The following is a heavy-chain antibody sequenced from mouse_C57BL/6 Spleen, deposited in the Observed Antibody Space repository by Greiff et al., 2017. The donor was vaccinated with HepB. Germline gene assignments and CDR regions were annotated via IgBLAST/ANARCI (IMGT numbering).Heavy chain of an antibody. J-gene: IGHJ2*01. Sequence: LVESGGGLVKPGGSLKLSCAASGFTFSDYGMHWVRQAPEKGLEWVAYISSGSSTIYYADTVKGRFTISRDNAKNTLFLQMTSLRSEDTAMYYCARAYYYGSRGGYFDYWGQGTTLTVSS. CDR1: GFTFSDYG. CDR2: ISSGSSTI. CDR3: ARAYYYGSRGGYFDY. V-gene: IGHV5-17*01. D-gene: IGHD1-1*01.